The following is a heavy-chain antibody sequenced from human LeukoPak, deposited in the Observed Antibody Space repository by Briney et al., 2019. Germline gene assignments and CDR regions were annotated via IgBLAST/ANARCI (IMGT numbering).Heavy chain of an antibody. D-gene: IGHD3-16*02. J-gene: IGHJ3*02. Sequence: PGGSLRLSCAASGFTVSSNCMSWVRQAPGKGLEWVSVIYSGGSTYYADSVKGRFTIPRDNSKNTLYLQMNSLRAEDTAVYYCARAPMITFGGVIVPDAFDIWGQGTMVTVSS. CDR2: IYSGGST. V-gene: IGHV3-53*01. CDR3: ARAPMITFGGVIVPDAFDI. CDR1: GFTVSSNC.